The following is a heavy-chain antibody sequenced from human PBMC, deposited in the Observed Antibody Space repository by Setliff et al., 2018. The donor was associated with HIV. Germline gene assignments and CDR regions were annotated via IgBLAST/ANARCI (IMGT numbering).Heavy chain of an antibody. J-gene: IGHJ4*02. D-gene: IGHD5-18*01. CDR3: ARAEGAAGGGYSLGSFDY. CDR1: GFTFSSYW. CDR2: IKQDGSDK. Sequence: GGSLRLSCAASGFTFSSYWMSWVRQAPGKGLEWVADIKQDGSDKYYVDSVKGRFTISRDNAKNSLYLQMNSLRAEDTAVYYCARAEGAAGGGYSLGSFDYWGQGAPVTVSP. V-gene: IGHV3-7*02.